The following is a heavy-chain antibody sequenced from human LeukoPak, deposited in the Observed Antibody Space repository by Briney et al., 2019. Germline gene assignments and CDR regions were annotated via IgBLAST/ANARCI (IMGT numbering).Heavy chain of an antibody. V-gene: IGHV3-48*03. CDR2: ISTSGRTI. Sequence: GGSLRLSCAAPGFTFSSYEMSWVRQAPGKGLEWISYISTSGRTIYYADSVKGRFTISRDIAKNSLFLQMNSLRVEDTAFYYCAREGGSFFFDYWGQGSLVTVSS. J-gene: IGHJ4*02. CDR1: GFTFSSYE. D-gene: IGHD1-26*01. CDR3: AREGGSFFFDY.